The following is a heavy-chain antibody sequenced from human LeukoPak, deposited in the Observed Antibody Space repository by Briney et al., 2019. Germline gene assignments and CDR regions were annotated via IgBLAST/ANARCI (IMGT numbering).Heavy chain of an antibody. CDR3: ARQQQQLWYD. D-gene: IGHD5-18*01. Sequence: GGSLRLSCAASGFTFSSSWMHWVRHAPEKGLVWVSRINSDGSSTTYADSVKGRFTISRDNAKNSLYLQMNSLRAEDTAVYFCARQQQQLWYDWGQGTLVTVSS. CDR2: INSDGSST. V-gene: IGHV3-74*03. CDR1: GFTFSSSW. J-gene: IGHJ4*02.